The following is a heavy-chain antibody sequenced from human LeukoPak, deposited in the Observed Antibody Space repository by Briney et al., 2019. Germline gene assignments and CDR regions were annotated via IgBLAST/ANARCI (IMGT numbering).Heavy chain of an antibody. V-gene: IGHV4-59*01. CDR3: ARARYVNSFYAFDI. J-gene: IGHJ3*02. D-gene: IGHD3-9*01. CDR2: LSKSGNT. Sequence: TSETLSLTCTVSGVSISSYYWSWIRLPPGKGLEWIGYLSKSGNTNYSHSLKSRVTISGDTSKNQFFLKLSSVTAADTAMYYCARARYVNSFYAFDIWGQGTLVTVSS. CDR1: GVSISSYY.